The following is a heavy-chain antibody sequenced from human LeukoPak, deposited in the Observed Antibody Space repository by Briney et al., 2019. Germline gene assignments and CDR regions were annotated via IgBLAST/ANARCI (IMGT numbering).Heavy chain of an antibody. V-gene: IGHV4-59*01. Sequence: SETLSLTCTVSGGSISSYYWSWIRQPPGMGLEWIGYIYYTGTTNYNPSLKSRVTISLDTSKNQFSLKLSSVTAADTAVYYCARGSYSSTWYFFDYWGQGTLVTVSS. D-gene: IGHD6-6*01. CDR3: ARGSYSSTWYFFDY. CDR1: GGSISSYY. J-gene: IGHJ4*02. CDR2: IYYTGTT.